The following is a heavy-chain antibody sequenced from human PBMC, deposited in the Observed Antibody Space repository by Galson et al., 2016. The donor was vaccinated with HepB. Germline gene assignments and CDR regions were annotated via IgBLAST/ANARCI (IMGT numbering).Heavy chain of an antibody. J-gene: IGHJ1*01. CDR1: GFRFEDFT. CDR3: AKDWDSALQH. V-gene: IGHV3-43*01. D-gene: IGHD1-26*01. CDR2: ITWDSVAT. Sequence: SLRLSCAASGFRFEDFTMHWARQSPGTGLEWVALITWDSVATYYTDSVKGRFTISRDNSKNSLSLQMNSLTTEDSGVYYCAKDWDSALQHWGQGTLVTVSS.